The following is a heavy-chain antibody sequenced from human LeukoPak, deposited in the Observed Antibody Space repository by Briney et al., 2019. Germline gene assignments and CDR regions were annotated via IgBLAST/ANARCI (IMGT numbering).Heavy chain of an antibody. V-gene: IGHV4-59*01. J-gene: IGHJ4*02. Sequence: SETLSLTCTVSGGSISSYYWSWIRQPPGKGLEWIGYIYYSGSTNYNPSLKSRVTISVDTSKNQFSLKLSSVTAADTAVYYCAREVVIPPGYFDYWGQGTLVTVSS. D-gene: IGHD3-22*01. CDR2: IYYSGST. CDR1: GGSISSYY. CDR3: AREVVIPPGYFDY.